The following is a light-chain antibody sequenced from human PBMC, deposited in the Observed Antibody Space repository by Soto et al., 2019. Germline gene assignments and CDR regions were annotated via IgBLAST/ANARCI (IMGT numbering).Light chain of an antibody. J-gene: IGKJ1*01. CDR3: QQYGSSGT. CDR2: GAS. CDR1: QSVSSY. V-gene: IGKV3-20*01. Sequence: IVMTQSPATLSVSTGERATLSCRASQSVSSYLAWYQQKPGQAPRLLIYGASNRATGIPDRFSGSGSGTDFTLTISRLEPEDFAVYYCQQYGSSGTFGQGTKVDVK.